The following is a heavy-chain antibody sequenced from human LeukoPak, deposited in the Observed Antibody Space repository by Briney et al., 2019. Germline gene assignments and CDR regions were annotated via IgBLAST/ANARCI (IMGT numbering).Heavy chain of an antibody. CDR3: ARHGAMIVVSPWGAFDI. J-gene: IGHJ3*02. V-gene: IGHV4-39*01. D-gene: IGHD3-22*01. CDR2: IYYSGST. Sequence: SETLSLTCTVSGGSISSSSYYWGWLRQPPGKGLEWIGSIYYSGSTYYNPSLKSRVTISVDTSKNQFSLKLSSVTAADTAVYYCARHGAMIVVSPWGAFDIWGQGTMVTVSS. CDR1: GGSISSSSYY.